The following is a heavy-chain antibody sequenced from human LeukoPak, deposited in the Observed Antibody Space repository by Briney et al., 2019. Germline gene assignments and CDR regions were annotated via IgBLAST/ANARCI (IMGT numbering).Heavy chain of an antibody. Sequence: PGGSLRLSCAASGFTFSRYGMHWVRQAPGKGPGWAAVISSNGNVKYYIDSVKGRFTISRDNSKNTLYLQMNSLRAEDTAVYYCAREYYYGSGSYSFDYWGQGTLVTVSS. CDR2: ISSNGNVK. D-gene: IGHD3-10*01. V-gene: IGHV3-30*03. J-gene: IGHJ4*02. CDR1: GFTFSRYG. CDR3: AREYYYGSGSYSFDY.